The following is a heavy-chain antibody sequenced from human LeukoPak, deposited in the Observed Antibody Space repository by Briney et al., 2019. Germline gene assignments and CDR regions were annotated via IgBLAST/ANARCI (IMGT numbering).Heavy chain of an antibody. CDR3: AKVWDTYYYDSSGSFDY. D-gene: IGHD3-22*01. CDR1: GFTFSSYA. J-gene: IGHJ4*02. Sequence: SGGSLRLSCAASGFTFSSYAMHWVRQAPGKGLEWVAVISYDGSNKFYADSVKGRFTLSRDNSKNTLYLQMNSLRAEDTAVYYCAKVWDTYYYDSSGSFDYWGQGTLVTVSS. CDR2: ISYDGSNK. V-gene: IGHV3-30-3*01.